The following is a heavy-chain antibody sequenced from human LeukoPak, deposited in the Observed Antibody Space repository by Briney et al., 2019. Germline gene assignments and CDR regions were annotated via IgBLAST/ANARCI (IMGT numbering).Heavy chain of an antibody. J-gene: IGHJ4*02. CDR2: ISGSGATT. D-gene: IGHD3-22*01. V-gene: IGHV3-23*01. CDR3: AKDSATMIVVIWED. CDR1: GFTFSYSA. Sequence: GGSLRLSCAASGFTFSYSAMSWVSQAPEKGLEWVSAISGSGATTSYADSVQGRFTVSRDNSKNTLYLQMNNLGPEDTARYYCAKDSATMIVVIWEDWGQGTLVAVSS.